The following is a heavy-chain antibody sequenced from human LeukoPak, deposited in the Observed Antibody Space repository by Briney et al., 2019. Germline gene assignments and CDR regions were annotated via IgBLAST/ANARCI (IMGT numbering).Heavy chain of an antibody. Sequence: GGSLRLSCAASGFTFSSYAMSWVRQAPGKGLEGVSAISGSGGSTYYADSVKGRFTISRDNSKNTLYLQMNSLRAEDTAVYYCAKQQGYYYDSSGYAEFDYWGQGTLVTVSS. CDR2: ISGSGGST. J-gene: IGHJ4*02. CDR1: GFTFSSYA. D-gene: IGHD3-22*01. CDR3: AKQQGYYYDSSGYAEFDY. V-gene: IGHV3-23*01.